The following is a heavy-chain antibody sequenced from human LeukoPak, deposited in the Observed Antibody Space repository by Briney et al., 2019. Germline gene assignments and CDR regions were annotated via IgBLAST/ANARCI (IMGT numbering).Heavy chain of an antibody. V-gene: IGHV3-30*18. Sequence: GSLRLSCAASGFTFSSYGMHWVRQAPGKGLEWVAVISYDGSNKYYADSVKGRFTIFRDNSKNTLYLQMNSLRAEDTAVYYCAKDPVAGIPYDDYWGQGTLVTVSS. J-gene: IGHJ4*02. CDR1: GFTFSSYG. CDR3: AKDPVAGIPYDDY. D-gene: IGHD6-13*01. CDR2: ISYDGSNK.